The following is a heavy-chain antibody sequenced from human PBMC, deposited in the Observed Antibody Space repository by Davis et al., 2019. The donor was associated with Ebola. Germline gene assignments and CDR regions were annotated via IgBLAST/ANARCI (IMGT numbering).Heavy chain of an antibody. D-gene: IGHD4-17*01. J-gene: IGHJ4*02. CDR3: ARGDLGGDYWALYISGLDY. V-gene: IGHV3-30-3*01. Sequence: PGGSLRLSCAASGFTFSSYAMHWVRQAPGKGLEWVAVISYDGSNKYYADSVKGRFTISRDNSKNTLYLQMNSLRAEDTAVYYCARGDLGGDYWALYISGLDYWGQGTLVTVSS. CDR2: ISYDGSNK. CDR1: GFTFSSYA.